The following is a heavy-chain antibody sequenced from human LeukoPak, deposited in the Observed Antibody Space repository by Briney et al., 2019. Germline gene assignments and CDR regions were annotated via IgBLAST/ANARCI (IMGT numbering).Heavy chain of an antibody. CDR3: AKYGIGYYGSGSYRDY. CDR2: ISSSSSTI. D-gene: IGHD3-10*01. Sequence: GGSLRLSCAASGFTFSSYSMNWVRQAPGKGLEWVSYISSSSSTIYYADSVKGRFTISRDNSKNTLYLQMNSLRAEDTAVYYCAKYGIGYYGSGSYRDYWGQGTLVTVSS. V-gene: IGHV3-48*01. J-gene: IGHJ4*02. CDR1: GFTFSSYS.